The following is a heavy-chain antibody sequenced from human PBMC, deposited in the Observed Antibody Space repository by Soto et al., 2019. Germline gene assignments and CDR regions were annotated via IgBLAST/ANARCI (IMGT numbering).Heavy chain of an antibody. CDR2: ISSNGGST. CDR1: GFTFSSYA. D-gene: IGHD6-13*01. Sequence: PGGSLRLSCAASGFTFSSYAMHWVRQAPGKGLEYVSAISSNGGSTYYANSVKGRFTISRDNSKNTLYLQMGSLRAEDMAVYYCASGRSSSWQDNWFDPWGQGT. V-gene: IGHV3-64*01. J-gene: IGHJ5*02. CDR3: ASGRSSSWQDNWFDP.